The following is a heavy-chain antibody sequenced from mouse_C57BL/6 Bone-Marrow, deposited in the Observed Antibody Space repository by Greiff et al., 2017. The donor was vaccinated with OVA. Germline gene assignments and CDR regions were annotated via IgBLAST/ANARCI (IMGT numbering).Heavy chain of an antibody. Sequence: QVQLQQPGAELVKPGASVKLSCKASGYTFTSYWMQWVKERPGQGLEWIGEIDPSDSYTNYNQKFQGQATLTVDTSSSTAYMQLSSLTSEDSAVYYCARERGTVVATRYFDYWGQGTTLTVSS. V-gene: IGHV1-50*01. CDR1: GYTFTSYW. CDR3: ARERGTVVATRYFDY. J-gene: IGHJ2*01. CDR2: IDPSDSYT. D-gene: IGHD1-1*01.